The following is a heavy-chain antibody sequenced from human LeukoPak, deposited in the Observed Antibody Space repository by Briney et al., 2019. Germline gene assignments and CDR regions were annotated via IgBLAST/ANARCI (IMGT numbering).Heavy chain of an antibody. CDR3: ARGNPPIAAADY. CDR2: IIPIFGTA. CDR1: GGTFSSYA. D-gene: IGHD6-13*01. J-gene: IGHJ4*02. Sequence: ASVKVSCKASGGTFSSYAISWVRQAPGQGLEWMGGIIPIFGTANYAQKFQGRVTITADESTSTAYMELSSLRSEDTAVYYCARGNPPIAAADYWGRGTLVTVS. V-gene: IGHV1-69*13.